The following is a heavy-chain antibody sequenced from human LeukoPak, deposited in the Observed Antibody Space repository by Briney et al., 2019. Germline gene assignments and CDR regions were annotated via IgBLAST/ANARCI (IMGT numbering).Heavy chain of an antibody. CDR2: FDPEDGET. Sequence: ASVKVSCKVSGYTLTELSMHWVRQAPGKGLEWMGGFDPEDGETICAQKFQGRVTMTEDTSTDTAYMELSSLRSEDTAVYYCATTHGMTTVARLRHRGAFDIWGQGTMVTVSS. CDR1: GYTLTELS. J-gene: IGHJ3*02. CDR3: ATTHGMTTVARLRHRGAFDI. D-gene: IGHD4-17*01. V-gene: IGHV1-24*01.